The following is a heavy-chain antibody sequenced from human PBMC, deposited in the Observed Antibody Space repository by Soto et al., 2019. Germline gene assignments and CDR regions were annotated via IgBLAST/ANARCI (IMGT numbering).Heavy chain of an antibody. V-gene: IGHV4-31*03. J-gene: IGHJ4*02. CDR3: ARGSGAQRWLQLSVDY. CDR1: GGSISSGGYY. CDR2: IYYSGST. Sequence: QVQLQESGPGLVKPSQTLSLTCTVSGGSISSGGYYWSWIRQHPGKGLEWIGYIYYSGSTYYNPSLKSRVTISVDTSKNQFSLKLSSVTAADTAVYYCARGSGAQRWLQLSVDYWGQGTLVTVSS. D-gene: IGHD5-12*01.